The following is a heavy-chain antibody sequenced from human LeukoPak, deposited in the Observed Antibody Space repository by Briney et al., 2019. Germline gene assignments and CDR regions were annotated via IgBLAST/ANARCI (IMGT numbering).Heavy chain of an antibody. D-gene: IGHD1-26*01. CDR3: AQNQWEFPA. CDR1: AFTFSNYA. V-gene: IGHV3-23*01. J-gene: IGHJ5*02. Sequence: PAGSLTLSCAASAFTFSNYAMSWVRQAPGKGLEWVSGVSDGGRSTYYADSVQGRFIISKDNSKNTLYLQMNSLRVEDTAAYFCAQNQWEFPAWGQGTLVTVSS. CDR2: VSDGGRST.